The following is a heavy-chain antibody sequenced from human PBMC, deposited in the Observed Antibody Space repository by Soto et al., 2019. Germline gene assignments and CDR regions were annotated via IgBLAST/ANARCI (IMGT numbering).Heavy chain of an antibody. V-gene: IGHV1-58*01. J-gene: IGHJ3*02. Sequence: SVKVSCKASGFTFTSSAVQWVRQARGQRLEWIGWIVVGSGNTDYAQKFQERVTITRDMSTSTAYMELSSLRSEDTAVYYCAAEGSTLQHAFDIWGQGTMVTVSS. CDR3: AAEGSTLQHAFDI. D-gene: IGHD6-13*01. CDR1: GFTFTSSA. CDR2: IVVGSGNT.